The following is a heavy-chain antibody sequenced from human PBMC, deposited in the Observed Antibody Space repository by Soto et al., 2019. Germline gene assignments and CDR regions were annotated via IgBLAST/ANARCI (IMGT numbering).Heavy chain of an antibody. J-gene: IGHJ4*02. V-gene: IGHV1-2*02. CDR2: INPNSGGT. Sequence: ASVKVSCKASGYTFTGYYMHWVRQAPGQGLEWMGWINPNSGGTNYAQKFQGRVTMTRETSISTAYMELRRLKSDDTAVYYCARLPYYHDSSSYYYWDQVNLVTVCS. CDR1: GYTFTGYY. CDR3: ARLPYYHDSSSYYY. D-gene: IGHD3-22*01.